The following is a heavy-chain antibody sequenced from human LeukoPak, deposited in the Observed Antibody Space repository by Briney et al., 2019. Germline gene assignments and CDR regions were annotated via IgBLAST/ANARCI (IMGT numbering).Heavy chain of an antibody. V-gene: IGHV3-30*02. D-gene: IGHD6-19*01. CDR2: IRYDGSNK. Sequence: GGSLRLSCAASGFTFSTYGMQWVRQAPGKGLEWVAFIRYDGSNKYYTDSVKGRFTISRDNSKNTLYLQMNSLRAEDTAVYYCAKDPWRPIAVAGTLPDYWGQGILVTVSS. CDR1: GFTFSTYG. CDR3: AKDPWRPIAVAGTLPDY. J-gene: IGHJ4*02.